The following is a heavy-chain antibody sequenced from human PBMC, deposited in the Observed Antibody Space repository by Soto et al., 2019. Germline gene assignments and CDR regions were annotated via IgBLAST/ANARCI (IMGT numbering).Heavy chain of an antibody. D-gene: IGHD3-10*01. Sequence: QAQLVESGGDLVKPGGSLRLSCAASGFTFSDYYMTWIRQAPGKGLEWISYISNSGTYTNYADSVKGRFPISRDNAKNSLYLRMTGLRAEDTAVYYCVRGRGGDWGQGTLVTVSS. J-gene: IGHJ4*02. V-gene: IGHV3-11*06. CDR2: ISNSGTYT. CDR1: GFTFSDYY. CDR3: VRGRGGD.